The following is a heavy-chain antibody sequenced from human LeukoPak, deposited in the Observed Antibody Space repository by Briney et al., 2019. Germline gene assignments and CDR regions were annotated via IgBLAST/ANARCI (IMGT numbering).Heavy chain of an antibody. Sequence: GGSLRLSCAASGFTFDDYTMHWVRQAPGKGLEWVSLISWDGGSTYYADSVKGRFSISRDNSENILYLQMNSLRAEDTAVYYCARDMGSSGHGGFDYWGQGTLVTVSS. V-gene: IGHV3-43*01. CDR2: ISWDGGST. CDR3: ARDMGSSGHGGFDY. CDR1: GFTFDDYT. D-gene: IGHD6-19*01. J-gene: IGHJ4*02.